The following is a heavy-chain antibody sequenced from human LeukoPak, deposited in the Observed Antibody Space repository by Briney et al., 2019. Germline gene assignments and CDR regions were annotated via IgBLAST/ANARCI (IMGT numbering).Heavy chain of an antibody. CDR2: IYYSGST. CDR1: GGSISSGDYY. J-gene: IGHJ3*02. V-gene: IGHV4-30-4*01. D-gene: IGHD1-26*01. Sequence: SQTLSLTCTVSGGSISSGDYYWSWIRQPPGKGLEWTGYIYYSGSTYYNPSLKSRVTISVDTSKNQFSLKLSSVTAADTAVYYCARGGGGYSGSSAGAFDIWGQGTMVTVSS. CDR3: ARGGGGYSGSSAGAFDI.